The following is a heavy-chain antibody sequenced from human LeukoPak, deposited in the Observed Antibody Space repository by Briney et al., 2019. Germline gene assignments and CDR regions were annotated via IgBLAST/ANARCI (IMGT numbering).Heavy chain of an antibody. J-gene: IGHJ5*02. CDR2: ISSSSSYI. Sequence: PGGSLRLSCAASGFTFSSYEMNWVRQAPGKGLEWVSSISSSSSYIYYADSVKGRFTISRDNAKNSLYLQMNSLRAEDTAVYYCARENYGDYGNWFDPWGQGTLVTVSS. CDR3: ARENYGDYGNWFDP. D-gene: IGHD4-17*01. V-gene: IGHV3-21*01. CDR1: GFTFSSYE.